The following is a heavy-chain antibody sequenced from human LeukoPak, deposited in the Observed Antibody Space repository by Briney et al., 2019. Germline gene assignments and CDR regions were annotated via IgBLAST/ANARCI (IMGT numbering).Heavy chain of an antibody. Sequence: PSETLSLTCAVYGGSFSGYYWSWIRQPPGKGLEWIGEINHSGSTNYNPSLKSRVTISVDTSTNQFSLKLSSVTAADTAVYYCARVMVTRYFDWLLGSWGQGTLVTVSS. D-gene: IGHD3-9*01. CDR1: GGSFSGYY. CDR2: INHSGST. J-gene: IGHJ5*02. CDR3: ARVMVTRYFDWLLGS. V-gene: IGHV4-34*01.